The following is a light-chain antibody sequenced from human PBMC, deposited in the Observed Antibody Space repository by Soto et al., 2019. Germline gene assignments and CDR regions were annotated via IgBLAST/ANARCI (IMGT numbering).Light chain of an antibody. Sequence: QSVLTQPPSVSGAPGQRVTFSCTGSSSKIGAGYDVHWYQQLPGTAPKLLIYVNINRPSGVPDRFSGSKSGTSASLAITGLQAEDEAEYYCQSYDSSLSAYVFGTGTKVTVL. J-gene: IGLJ1*01. CDR1: SSKIGAGYD. CDR3: QSYDSSLSAYV. CDR2: VNI. V-gene: IGLV1-40*01.